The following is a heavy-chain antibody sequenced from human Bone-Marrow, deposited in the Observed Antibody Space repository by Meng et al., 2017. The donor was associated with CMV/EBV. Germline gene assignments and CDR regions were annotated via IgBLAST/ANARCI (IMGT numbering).Heavy chain of an antibody. CDR2: MNPNSGNT. Sequence: CKASGYTFTSYDINWVRQATGQGLEWMGWMNPNSGNTGYAQKFQGRVTITRNTSISTAYMELSSLRSEDTAVYHCARGDSSNDWFDPWGQGTLVTVSS. J-gene: IGHJ5*02. V-gene: IGHV1-8*03. CDR1: GYTFTSYD. D-gene: IGHD6-13*01. CDR3: ARGDSSNDWFDP.